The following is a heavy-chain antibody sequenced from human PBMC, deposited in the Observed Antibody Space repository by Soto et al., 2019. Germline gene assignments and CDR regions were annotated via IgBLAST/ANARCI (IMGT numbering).Heavy chain of an antibody. J-gene: IGHJ6*02. CDR2: INHSGST. V-gene: IGHV4-34*01. D-gene: IGHD3-10*01. CDR1: GGSFSGYY. Sequence: SETLSLTCAVYGGSFSGYYWSWIRQPPGKGLEWIGEINHSGSTNYNPSLKSRVTISVDTSKNQFSLKLSSVTAADAAVYYCARRAYYGSGSYYKRGSGYYGMDVWGQGTTVTVSS. CDR3: ARRAYYGSGSYYKRGSGYYGMDV.